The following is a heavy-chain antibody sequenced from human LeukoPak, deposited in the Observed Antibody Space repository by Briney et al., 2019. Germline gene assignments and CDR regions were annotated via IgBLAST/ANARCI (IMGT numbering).Heavy chain of an antibody. D-gene: IGHD4-17*01. Sequence: GGSLRLSCAASGFTLSNYSMNWVRQAPGKGLQRVAFISSSSSYIFYADSLKGRFTISRDNAKNSLYLQMNSLRADDTAVYYCARDLAYGDDGLWGQGTLVTVSS. CDR3: ARDLAYGDDGL. CDR1: GFTLSNYS. CDR2: ISSSSSYI. J-gene: IGHJ4*02. V-gene: IGHV3-21*01.